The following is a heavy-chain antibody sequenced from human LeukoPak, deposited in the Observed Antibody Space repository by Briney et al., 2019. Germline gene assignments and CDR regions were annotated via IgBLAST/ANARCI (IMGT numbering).Heavy chain of an antibody. CDR1: GGSISGYY. CDR3: ARGYCSGGSCYIFDY. CDR2: IYTSGST. D-gene: IGHD2-15*01. Sequence: SDTLSLTCTVSGGSISGYYWSWIRQPAGKGLEWIGRIYTSGSTNYNPSLKSRVTMSVDTSKNQFSLKLTSVTAADTAVHYCARGYCSGGSCYIFDYWGQGSLVTVSS. V-gene: IGHV4-4*07. J-gene: IGHJ4*02.